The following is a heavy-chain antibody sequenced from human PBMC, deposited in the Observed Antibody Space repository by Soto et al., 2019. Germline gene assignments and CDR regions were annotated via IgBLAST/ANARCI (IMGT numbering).Heavy chain of an antibody. J-gene: IGHJ4*02. CDR1: GGSINTYY. Sequence: QVQLQESGPGLVKPSETLSLTCTVSGGSINTYYWSWIRQPPAKGLEWIGYISYSGNTNYNPSLNSRVTLSVDTSKNHFSLKLSSVTAADTAVYYCARVPYVAYVLPYFDYWGQGTLVTVSS. CDR3: ARVPYVAYVLPYFDY. V-gene: IGHV4-59*01. D-gene: IGHD3-10*02. CDR2: ISYSGNT.